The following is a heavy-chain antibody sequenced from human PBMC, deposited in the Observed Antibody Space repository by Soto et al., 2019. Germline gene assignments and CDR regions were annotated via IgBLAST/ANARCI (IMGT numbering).Heavy chain of an antibody. CDR2: ISSNGGST. V-gene: IGHV3-64D*08. J-gene: IGHJ6*02. CDR1: GFTFSSCA. CDR3: VKDLSPIAVAGSGLGYYYGMDV. D-gene: IGHD6-19*01. Sequence: PGGSLRLSCSTSGFTFSSCAMHWVRQAPGQGLEYVSAISSNGGSTYYADSVKGRFTISRDNSKNTLYLQMSSLRAEDTAVYYCVKDLSPIAVAGSGLGYYYGMDVWGQGTTVTVSS.